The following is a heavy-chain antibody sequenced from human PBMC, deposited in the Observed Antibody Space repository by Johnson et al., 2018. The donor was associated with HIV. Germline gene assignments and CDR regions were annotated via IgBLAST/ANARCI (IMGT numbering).Heavy chain of an antibody. CDR2: VWYDGSNK. D-gene: IGHD4-23*01. CDR3: ARATVESAFDI. J-gene: IGHJ3*02. Sequence: QVQLVESGGGVVQPGRSLRLSCAASGFTFSSYGMHWVRQAPGKGLEWVAVVWYDGSNKYYADSVKGRFTISRDNSKNTLYPQMNSLRAEDTAVYYCARATVESAFDIWGQGTMVTVSS. V-gene: IGHV3-33*01. CDR1: GFTFSSYG.